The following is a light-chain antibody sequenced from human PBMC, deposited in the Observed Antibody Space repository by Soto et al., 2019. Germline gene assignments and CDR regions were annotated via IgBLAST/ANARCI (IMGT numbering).Light chain of an antibody. CDR2: GAS. J-gene: IGKJ5*01. Sequence: EIVLTQSPGTLSLSPGERATLSCRASQSVSSSYLAWYQQKPGQAPRLLIHGASSRATGIPDRFSGSGSGTDFTFTISRLEPEDFAVYYCQQYGSSPLTFGQGTRLEIK. V-gene: IGKV3-20*01. CDR3: QQYGSSPLT. CDR1: QSVSSSY.